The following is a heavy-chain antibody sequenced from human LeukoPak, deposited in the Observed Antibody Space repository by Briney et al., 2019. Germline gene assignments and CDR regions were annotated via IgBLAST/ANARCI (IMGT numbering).Heavy chain of an antibody. Sequence: PGGPLRLSCSPSGFTFRVYAMHCVPQAPGKGLEYVSAIISNGESTYYSDSVKDRFTISRDNSKNTLYLQMSRLRPEDTAVYYCVKSAGTWYLFDYWGQGTLVTVSS. J-gene: IGHJ4*02. D-gene: IGHD6-13*01. CDR2: IISNGEST. CDR3: VKSAGTWYLFDY. CDR1: GFTFRVYA. V-gene: IGHV3-64*03.